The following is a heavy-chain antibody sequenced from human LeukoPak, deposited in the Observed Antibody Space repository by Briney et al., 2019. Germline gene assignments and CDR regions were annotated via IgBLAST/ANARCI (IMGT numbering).Heavy chain of an antibody. J-gene: IGHJ4*02. CDR2: IGYTGTT. CDR1: GGSIRTRNHY. V-gene: IGHV4-39*01. D-gene: IGHD2-8*02. CDR3: ARRMGSGATYPRTFDY. Sequence: SETLSLTCTVTGGSIRTRNHYWGWLRQPPGKGLEWIGSIGYTGTTNSNPSLKSRVTLSVDTSKNQVSLTLSSVTAADTAVYFCARRMGSGATYPRTFDYWGQGTLVTVSS.